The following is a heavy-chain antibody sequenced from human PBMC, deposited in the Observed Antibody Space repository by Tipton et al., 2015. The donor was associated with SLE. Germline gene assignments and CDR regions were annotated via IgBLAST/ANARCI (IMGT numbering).Heavy chain of an antibody. CDR3: ASSLVVLRNWFDP. CDR1: GGSLSDHY. Sequence: TLSLTCAVYGGSLSDHYWSWIRQPPGKGLEWIGQTDHSGGTSYTPSLKSRVTISVDTSKNQFSLKLSSVTAADTSIYYCASSLVVLRNWFDPWGQGTLVTVSS. V-gene: IGHV4-34*01. D-gene: IGHD2-21*01. J-gene: IGHJ5*02. CDR2: TDHSGGT.